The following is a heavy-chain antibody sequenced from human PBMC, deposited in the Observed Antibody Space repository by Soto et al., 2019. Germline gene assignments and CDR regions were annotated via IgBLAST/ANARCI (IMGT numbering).Heavy chain of an antibody. D-gene: IGHD6-19*01. CDR1: GYSFTSYW. CDR3: ARPSGDYSSGWYMAY. Sequence: GESLKISCKGSGYSFTSYWIGWVRQMPGKGLEWMGVIYPADSHTRYSPSFQGQVTISADKSINTAYLQWNSLKASDTAMYYCARPSGDYSSGWYMAYRGQGTLVTVSS. J-gene: IGHJ4*02. V-gene: IGHV5-51*01. CDR2: IYPADSHT.